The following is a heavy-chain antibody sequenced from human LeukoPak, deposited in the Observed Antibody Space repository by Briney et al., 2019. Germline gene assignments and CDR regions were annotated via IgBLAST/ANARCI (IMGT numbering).Heavy chain of an antibody. CDR2: IEKDGSNK. D-gene: IGHD6-19*01. V-gene: IGHV3-30*02. J-gene: IGHJ4*02. CDR3: AKDLEQWPAVPEY. Sequence: GGSLRLSCAASGFTFKTYGMHWVRQAPGKGLDWVAFIEKDGSNKYYADSVKGRFTVSRDNSKNRLYLQMNSLRPEETALYYCAKDLEQWPAVPEYWGQGTLVIVSS. CDR1: GFTFKTYG.